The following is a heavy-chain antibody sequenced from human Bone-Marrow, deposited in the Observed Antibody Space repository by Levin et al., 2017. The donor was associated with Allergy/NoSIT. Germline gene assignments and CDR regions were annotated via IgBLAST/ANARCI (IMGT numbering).Heavy chain of an antibody. CDR2: ITVYNYNT. Sequence: ASVKVSCKASGYPFTTYGITWVRRAPGQGLEWMGWITVYNYNTNYAQRFNGRVTVTVDIATSIAYMELRGLRSDDTAVYYCARDIAGTKSTDKVADLWGQGTLIIVSA. CDR3: ARDIAGTKSTDKVADL. J-gene: IGHJ4*02. D-gene: IGHD1-7*01. CDR1: GYPFTTYG. V-gene: IGHV1-18*01.